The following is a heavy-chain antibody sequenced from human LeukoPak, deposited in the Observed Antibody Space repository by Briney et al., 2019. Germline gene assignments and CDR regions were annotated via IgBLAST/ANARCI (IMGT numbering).Heavy chain of an antibody. CDR3: AKVEGASKASVY. J-gene: IGHJ4*02. Sequence: GGSLRLSCAASGFTFYSYGMNWVRQAPGKGLEWISYISAGSTVYYADSVKGRFTISRDNSKNTLYLQMYSLRAEDTAVYYCAKVEGASKASVYWGQGALVTVSS. CDR1: GFTFYSYG. D-gene: IGHD1-1*01. V-gene: IGHV3-48*03. CDR2: ISAGSTV.